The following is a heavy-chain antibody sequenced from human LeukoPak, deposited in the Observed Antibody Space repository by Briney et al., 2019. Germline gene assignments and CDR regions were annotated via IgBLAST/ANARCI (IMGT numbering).Heavy chain of an antibody. V-gene: IGHV4-38-2*02. Sequence: PSETLSLTCAVSGYSISSGYYCGWIRQPPGKGLERIGSIYHSRSTYYNPPLKSRVTISVDTSKNHFPLKLSSVTAADTAVYYCARDGEDFWSGLAFFDYWGQGTLVTVSS. CDR2: IYHSRST. CDR3: ARDGEDFWSGLAFFDY. D-gene: IGHD3-3*01. J-gene: IGHJ4*02. CDR1: GYSISSGYY.